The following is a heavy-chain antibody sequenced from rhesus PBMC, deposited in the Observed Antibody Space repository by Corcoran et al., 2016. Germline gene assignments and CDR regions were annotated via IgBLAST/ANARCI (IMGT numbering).Heavy chain of an antibody. CDR2: IKNKADSVTA. J-gene: IGHJ4*01. D-gene: IGHD3-28*01. V-gene: IGHV3-16*02. Sequence: EVQLVESGGGLVQPGGSLRLSCAASGFTFSNYWMSWVRQAPGKGLDLVGRIKNKADSVTAAYAESLKGRFTISRDDSKNTLYLQMNSLKTEDTAVYYCTRDLHYYDSGYLDYWGQGVLVTVSS. CDR1: GFTFSNYW. CDR3: TRDLHYYDSGYLDY.